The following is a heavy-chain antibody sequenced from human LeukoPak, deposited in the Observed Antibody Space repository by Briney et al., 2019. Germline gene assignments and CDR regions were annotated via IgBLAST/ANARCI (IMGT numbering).Heavy chain of an antibody. J-gene: IGHJ4*02. CDR2: ISYDGSNK. CDR1: GFTFSSYG. Sequence: GGSLSLSCAASGFTFSSYGMHWVRQAPGKGLEWVAVISYDGSNKYYADSVKGRFTISRDNSKNTLYLQMNSLRAEDTAVYYCAKDHDRYGVYSDYWGQGTLVTVSS. CDR3: AKDHDRYGVYSDY. D-gene: IGHD4-17*01. V-gene: IGHV3-30*18.